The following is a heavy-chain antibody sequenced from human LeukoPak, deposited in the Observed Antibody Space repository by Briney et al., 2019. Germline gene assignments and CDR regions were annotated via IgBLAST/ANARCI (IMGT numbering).Heavy chain of an antibody. CDR2: IKSKTGGGTT. CDR3: TTDSGGSGSYFLYAFDI. D-gene: IGHD3-10*01. V-gene: IGHV3-15*01. J-gene: IGHJ3*02. CDR1: GYTFSNAW. Sequence: PGGSLRLSCAASGYTFSNAWMSWVRQAPGKGLEGVGRIKSKTGGGTTEYAAPVKGRFTISSDDSKNTLYLQMNSLKTADTAVYYCTTDSGGSGSYFLYAFDIWGQGTMVTVSS.